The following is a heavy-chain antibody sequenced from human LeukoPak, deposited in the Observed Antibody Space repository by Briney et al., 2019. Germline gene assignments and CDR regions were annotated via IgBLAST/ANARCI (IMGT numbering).Heavy chain of an antibody. CDR3: VAGGFQYTFDI. Sequence: GGSLRLSCEVSGFTLSSYSMNWVRQAPGKGLEWVSSITTSSYYMYYADSVKGRFTISRDNAKNSLYLQMNSLRAEDTAVYYCVAGGFQYTFDIWGQGTRVTVSS. V-gene: IGHV3-21*01. J-gene: IGHJ3*02. CDR1: GFTLSSYS. CDR2: ITTSSYYM. D-gene: IGHD5-12*01.